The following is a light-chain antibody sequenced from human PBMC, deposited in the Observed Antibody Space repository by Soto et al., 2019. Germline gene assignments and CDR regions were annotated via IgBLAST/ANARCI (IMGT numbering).Light chain of an antibody. Sequence: DVRLTQSPSFLSASEGDRVTITCRASHGISSYLAWYQQKPGKAPKLLISTASTLQSGVPSRFSGSGSGTEFTLTISSLQPEDFATYYCQQLNNYPRTCGQATKWIS. CDR3: QQLNNYPRT. J-gene: IGKJ1*01. CDR2: TAS. V-gene: IGKV1-9*01. CDR1: HGISSY.